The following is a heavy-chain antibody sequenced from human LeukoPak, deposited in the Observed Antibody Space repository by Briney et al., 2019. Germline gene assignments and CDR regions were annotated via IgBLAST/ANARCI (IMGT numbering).Heavy chain of an antibody. J-gene: IGHJ3*02. Sequence: PSETLSLTCAVYGGSFSGYYWSWIRQPPGKGLEWIGEIKHSGSTNYNPSHKSRVTISVDTSKNQFSLKLSSVTAADTAVYYCARGRTTGDAFDIWGQGTMVTVSS. D-gene: IGHD1-7*01. V-gene: IGHV4-34*01. CDR1: GGSFSGYY. CDR3: ARGRTTGDAFDI. CDR2: IKHSGST.